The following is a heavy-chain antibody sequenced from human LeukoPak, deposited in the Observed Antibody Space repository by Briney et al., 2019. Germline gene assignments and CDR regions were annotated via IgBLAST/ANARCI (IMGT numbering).Heavy chain of an antibody. CDR3: ARGEAFSAYLDY. CDR1: GGSFSGYY. V-gene: IGHV4-34*01. J-gene: IGHJ4*02. D-gene: IGHD1-26*01. Sequence: SETLSLTCAVYGGSFSGYYWSWIRQPPGKGLEWIGEINHSGSTNYNPSLKSRVTISVDRSENQFSLKLSSVTGADTAVYFCARGEAFSAYLDYWGQGTLVSVSS. CDR2: INHSGST.